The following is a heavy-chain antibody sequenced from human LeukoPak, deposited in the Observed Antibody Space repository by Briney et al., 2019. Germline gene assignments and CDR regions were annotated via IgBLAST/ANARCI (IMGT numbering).Heavy chain of an antibody. J-gene: IGHJ4*02. D-gene: IGHD1-26*01. CDR2: ISYDGSNK. Sequence: GRFLRLSCAASGFTFSSYAMHWVRQAPGKGLEWVAVISYDGSNKYYADSVKGRFTISRDNSKNTLYLQMNSLRAEDTAVYYCARDPTGGFDYWGQGTLVTVSS. CDR1: GFTFSSYA. V-gene: IGHV3-30*04. CDR3: ARDPTGGFDY.